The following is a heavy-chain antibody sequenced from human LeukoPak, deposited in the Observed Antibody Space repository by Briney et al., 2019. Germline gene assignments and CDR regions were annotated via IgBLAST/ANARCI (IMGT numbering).Heavy chain of an antibody. CDR3: ARYPNNVWLFYQYYYDGMDV. D-gene: IGHD3/OR15-3a*01. Sequence: GGSLRLSCAASGFTFSSYWMSWVRQAPGKGLEWVANIKQDGSEKYYVDSVKGRFTISRDNAKNSLYLQMNSLRAEDTAVYYCARYPNNVWLFYQYYYDGMDVWGQGTTVTISS. V-gene: IGHV3-7*01. J-gene: IGHJ6*02. CDR2: IKQDGSEK. CDR1: GFTFSSYW.